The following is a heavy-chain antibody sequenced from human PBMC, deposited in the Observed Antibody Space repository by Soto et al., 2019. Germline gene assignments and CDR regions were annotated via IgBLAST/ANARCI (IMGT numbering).Heavy chain of an antibody. Sequence: ASVKVSCKASGGTFSSYAISWVRQAPGQGLEWMGGIIPIFGTANYAQKFQGRVTITADESTSTAYMELSSLSSEDTAVYYFARDSFGFCSGCSCYSFRPPEDYNWFDPWGQGTLVTVSS. CDR2: IIPIFGTA. J-gene: IGHJ5*02. CDR3: ARDSFGFCSGCSCYSFRPPEDYNWFDP. D-gene: IGHD2-15*01. CDR1: GGTFSSYA. V-gene: IGHV1-69*13.